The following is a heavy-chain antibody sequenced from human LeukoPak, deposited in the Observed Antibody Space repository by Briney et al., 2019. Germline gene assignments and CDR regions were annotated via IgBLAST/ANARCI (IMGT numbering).Heavy chain of an antibody. V-gene: IGHV3-74*01. CDR2: INSDGSTT. J-gene: IGHJ4*02. D-gene: IGHD2-15*01. CDR3: ARVVEPASGFDY. CDR1: GFTFRSYW. Sequence: GGSLRLSCAASGFTFRSYWMHWVRQAPGKGLMWVSRINSDGSTTTYADSVKDRFAISRDNAKNTLYLQMNSLRAEDTAVYYCARVVEPASGFDYWGQGTLVTVSS.